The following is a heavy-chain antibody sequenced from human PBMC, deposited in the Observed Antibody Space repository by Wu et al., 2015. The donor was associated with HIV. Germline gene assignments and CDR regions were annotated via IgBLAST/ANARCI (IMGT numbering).Heavy chain of an antibody. D-gene: IGHD5-24*01. CDR3: ARDVEMPTIHSYHYAMDV. CDR1: GGTFSSYS. V-gene: IGHV1-69*13. Sequence: QVQLVQSGAEVKKPGSSVKVSCKASGGTFSSYSISWVRQAPGQGLEWMGRIIPMYGTTNYAQKFQGRFTITADESTSTAYMDLSSLRSEDTAVYYCARDVEMPTIHSYHYAMDVSGPTGPRSP. J-gene: IGHJ6*02. CDR2: IIPMYGTT.